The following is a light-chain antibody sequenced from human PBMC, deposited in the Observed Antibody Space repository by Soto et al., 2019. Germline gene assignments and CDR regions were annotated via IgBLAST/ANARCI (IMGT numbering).Light chain of an antibody. CDR3: SSYTTDGTLEGVL. V-gene: IGLV1-44*01. CDR2: SNN. Sequence: QSVLTQPPSASGTPGQRVTISCSGSSSNIGSNTVNWYQQLPGTAPKLLIYSNNQRPSGVPDRFSGSKSGTSASLAISGLQSEDEADYYCSSYTTDGTLEGVLFGGGTKLTVL. CDR1: SSNIGSNT. J-gene: IGLJ2*01.